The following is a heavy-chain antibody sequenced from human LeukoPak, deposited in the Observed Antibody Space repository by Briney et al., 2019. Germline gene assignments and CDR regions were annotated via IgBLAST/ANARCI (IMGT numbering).Heavy chain of an antibody. V-gene: IGHV1-8*01. Sequence: ASVKVSCKASGYTFTSYDINWVRQATGQGLEWMGWMNPNSGNTGHAQKFQGRVTMTRNTSISTAYMELSSLRSEDTAVYYCAGAMVRGVLYYFDYWGQGTLVTVSS. CDR1: GYTFTSYD. CDR2: MNPNSGNT. J-gene: IGHJ4*02. CDR3: AGAMVRGVLYYFDY. D-gene: IGHD3-10*01.